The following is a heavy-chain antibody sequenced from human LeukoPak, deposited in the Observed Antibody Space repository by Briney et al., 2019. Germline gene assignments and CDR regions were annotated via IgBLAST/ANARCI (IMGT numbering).Heavy chain of an antibody. CDR2: INGSGSFT. V-gene: IGHV3-23*05. CDR3: AKAEGYCSGTWCFRWFDR. CDR1: GFTFSNYV. Sequence: GGSLRLSCAASGFTFSNYVMGWVRQDPGKGLQWVSIINGSGSFTSYADSVKGRLTISRDNSKNTLYLQMNSLRAEDTAVYYCAKAEGYCSGTWCFRWFDRWGQGTLVTVSS. D-gene: IGHD2-15*01. J-gene: IGHJ4*02.